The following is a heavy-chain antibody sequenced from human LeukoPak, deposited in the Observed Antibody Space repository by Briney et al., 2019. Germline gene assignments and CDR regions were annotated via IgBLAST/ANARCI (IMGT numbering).Heavy chain of an antibody. D-gene: IGHD6-25*01. V-gene: IGHV1-2*02. J-gene: IGHJ4*02. Sequence: ASVTVSFKGSGYTLTVHYMHWMRQAPGQALEWMGWINPINGDTNYAQKFQGRVTLTRDTSLNTVYMEVSSLRSDDTARYYCAVSIQAAAIPAFDLWGQGPLVTVSS. CDR2: INPINGDT. CDR1: GYTLTVHY. CDR3: AVSIQAAAIPAFDL.